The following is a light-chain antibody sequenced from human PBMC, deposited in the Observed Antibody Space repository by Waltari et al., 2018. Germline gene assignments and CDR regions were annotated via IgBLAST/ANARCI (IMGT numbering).Light chain of an antibody. CDR1: QSFSSSF. V-gene: IGKV3-20*01. CDR2: GAS. Sequence: EIVLTQSPDTLSLSPGERATLSCRASQSFSSSFLAWYQQKPGQAPRLLIYGASSRATGIPDRFSGSGSVTDFTLTISRLEPEDFAVYYCQQYGSSPRTFGQGTKVEIK. J-gene: IGKJ1*01. CDR3: QQYGSSPRT.